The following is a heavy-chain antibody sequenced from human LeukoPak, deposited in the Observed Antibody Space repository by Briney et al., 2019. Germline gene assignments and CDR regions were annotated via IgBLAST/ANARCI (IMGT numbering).Heavy chain of an antibody. CDR1: GFTFSTFG. J-gene: IGHJ4*02. CDR3: ARDNGYGPALGY. CDR2: ISSGSYI. D-gene: IGHD5-18*01. V-gene: IGHV3-21*04. Sequence: PGGSLRLSCAASGFTFSTFGMIWVRQAPGKGLEWVSSISSGSYIYYADAVKARFTISRDNSKNTLYLQMNSLRAEDTAVYYCARDNGYGPALGYWGQGTLVTVSS.